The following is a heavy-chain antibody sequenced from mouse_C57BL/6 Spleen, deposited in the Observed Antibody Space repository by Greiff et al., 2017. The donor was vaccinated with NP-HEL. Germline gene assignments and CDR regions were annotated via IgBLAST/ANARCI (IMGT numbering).Heavy chain of an antibody. Sequence: VQLVESGPGLVQPSQSLSITCTVSGFSLTSYGVHWVRQSPGKGLEWLGVIWRGGSTDYNAAFMSRLSITKDNSKSQVFFKMNSLQADDTAIYYCAKDTTVAYYYAMDYWGQGTSVTVSS. CDR2: IWRGGST. CDR3: AKDTTVAYYYAMDY. J-gene: IGHJ4*01. V-gene: IGHV2-5*01. CDR1: GFSLTSYG. D-gene: IGHD1-1*01.